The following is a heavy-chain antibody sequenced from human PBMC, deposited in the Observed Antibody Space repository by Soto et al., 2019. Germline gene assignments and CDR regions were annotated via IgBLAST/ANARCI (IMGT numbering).Heavy chain of an antibody. CDR1: GYTFTGYY. V-gene: IGHV1-2*04. J-gene: IGHJ6*02. Sequence: GESLKISCKASGYTFTGYYMHWVRQAPGQGLEWMGWINPNSGGTNYAQKFQGWVTMTRDTSISTAYMELSRLRSDDTAVYYCARDRVVTSERQYYYYYYGMDVWGQGTTVTVSS. D-gene: IGHD2-21*02. CDR3: ARDRVVTSERQYYYYYYGMDV. CDR2: INPNSGGT.